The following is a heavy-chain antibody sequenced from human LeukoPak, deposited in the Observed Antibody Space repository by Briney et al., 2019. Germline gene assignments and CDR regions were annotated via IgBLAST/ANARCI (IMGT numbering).Heavy chain of an antibody. CDR1: GFTFSSYA. Sequence: GGSLRLSCATSGFTFSSYAMSWVRQAPGKGLEWVSGISGSGGSTYYADSVKGRFTISRDNSKNTLYLQMNSLRAEDTAVYYCARALHPSDYYFDYWGQGTLVTVSS. CDR2: ISGSGGST. V-gene: IGHV3-23*01. CDR3: ARALHPSDYYFDY. J-gene: IGHJ4*02.